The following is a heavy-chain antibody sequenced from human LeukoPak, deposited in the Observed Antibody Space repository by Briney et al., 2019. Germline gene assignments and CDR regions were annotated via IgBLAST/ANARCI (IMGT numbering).Heavy chain of an antibody. CDR3: ATVRYSSSWNWFDP. D-gene: IGHD6-13*01. CDR2: FDPEDGET. CDR1: GYTLTELS. Sequence: GASVKVSCKVSGYTLTELSMHWVRQAPGKGLEWMGGFDPEDGETIYAQKFQGRVTMTEDTSTDTAYMELSSLRSEDTAVYYCATVRYSSSWNWFDPWGQGTLVTVSS. J-gene: IGHJ5*02. V-gene: IGHV1-24*01.